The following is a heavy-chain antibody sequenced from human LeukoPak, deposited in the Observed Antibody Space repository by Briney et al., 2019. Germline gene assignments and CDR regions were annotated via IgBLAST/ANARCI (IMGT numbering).Heavy chain of an antibody. CDR3: ARRGGYDSDAFDI. V-gene: IGHV4-59*08. CDR2: IYYSGST. Sequence: GSLRLSCAASRFTFSNAWMSWVRQAPGKGLEWIGYIYYSGSTNYNPSLKSRVTISVDTSKNQFSLKLSSVTAADTAVYYCARRGGYDSDAFDIWGQGTMVTVSS. D-gene: IGHD5-12*01. J-gene: IGHJ3*02. CDR1: RFTFSNAW.